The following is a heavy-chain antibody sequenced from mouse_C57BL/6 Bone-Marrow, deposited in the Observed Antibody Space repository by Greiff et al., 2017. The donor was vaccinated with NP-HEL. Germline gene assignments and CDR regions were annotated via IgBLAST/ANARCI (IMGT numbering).Heavy chain of an antibody. CDR1: GYTFTSYW. CDR2: IDPSDSYT. Sequence: QVQLQQSGAELVMPGASVKLSCKASGYTFTSYWMHWVKQRPGQGLEWIGEIDPSDSYTNYNQKFKGKSTLTVDKSSSTAYMQLSSLTSEDSAVYYCASPHYYGSSDWYFDVWGTGTTVTVSS. J-gene: IGHJ1*03. V-gene: IGHV1-69*01. D-gene: IGHD1-1*01. CDR3: ASPHYYGSSDWYFDV.